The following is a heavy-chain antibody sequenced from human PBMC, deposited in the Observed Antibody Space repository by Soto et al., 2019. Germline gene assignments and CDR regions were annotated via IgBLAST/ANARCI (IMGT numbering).Heavy chain of an antibody. CDR1: GFTLSSYT. Sequence: GGSLRLSCEASGFTLSSYTMNWVRQAPGKGPEWVSSISSSSYIYYADSVKGRFTISRDNAKNSLYLQMSSLRAEDTAVYYCARAPPGYCSGASCYYYDMDVWGKGTTVTVSS. D-gene: IGHD2-15*01. CDR2: ISSSSYI. V-gene: IGHV3-21*01. J-gene: IGHJ6*03. CDR3: ARAPPGYCSGASCYYYDMDV.